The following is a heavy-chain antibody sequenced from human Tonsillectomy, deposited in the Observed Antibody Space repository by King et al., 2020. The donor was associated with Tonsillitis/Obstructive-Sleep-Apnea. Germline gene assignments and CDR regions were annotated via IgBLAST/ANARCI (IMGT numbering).Heavy chain of an antibody. J-gene: IGHJ5*02. CDR3: ARDLGFTGTNNWFEP. CDR2: IYYSGST. CDR1: GGSISSYY. Sequence: QLQESGPGLVKPSETLSLTCTVSGGSISSYYWSWIRQPPGKGLEWIGYIYYSGSTNYNPSLKSRVTISVDTSKNQFSLKLSSVTAADTAVYYCARDLGFTGTNNWFEPWGQGTLVTVSS. V-gene: IGHV4-59*01. D-gene: IGHD1-7*01.